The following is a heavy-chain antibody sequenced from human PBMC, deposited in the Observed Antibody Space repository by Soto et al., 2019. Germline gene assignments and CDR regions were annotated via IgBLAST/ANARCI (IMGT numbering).Heavy chain of an antibody. J-gene: IGHJ4*02. V-gene: IGHV4-31*03. Sequence: SETLSLTCTVSGGSISNGYYYWSWVRQNPGKGLEWIGHIYHSGRTYYNPSLKSRVTISVDTSKNQFSLNLSSVTAADTAVYYCARWVEVSLDYFDSWGQGTPVPVSS. CDR3: ARWVEVSLDYFDS. D-gene: IGHD2-15*01. CDR2: IYHSGRT. CDR1: GGSISNGYYY.